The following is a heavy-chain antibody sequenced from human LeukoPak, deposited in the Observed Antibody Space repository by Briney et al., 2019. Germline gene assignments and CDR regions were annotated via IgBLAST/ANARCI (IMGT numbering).Heavy chain of an antibody. CDR3: AREPRDCTGGTCQSAGGYYFYY. V-gene: IGHV3-23*01. J-gene: IGHJ4*02. D-gene: IGHD2-15*01. CDR2: ISASGGS. CDR1: GFTFSNYA. Sequence: GGSLRLSCAASGFTFSNYAMSWVRQAPGKGLEWVSGISASGGSYYADSVKGRFTVSRDISKNTLYLQMNSLRAEDTAVYFCAREPRDCTGGTCQSAGGYYFYYWSQGALVTVSS.